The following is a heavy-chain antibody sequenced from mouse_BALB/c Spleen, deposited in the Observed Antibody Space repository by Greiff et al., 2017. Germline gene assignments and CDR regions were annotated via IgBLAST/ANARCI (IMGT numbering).Heavy chain of an antibody. V-gene: IGHV2-9*02. Sequence: QVQLKESGPGLVAPSQSLSITCTVSGFSLTSYGVHWVRQPPGKGLEWLGVIWAGGSTNYNSALMSRLSISKDNSKSQVFLKMNSLQTDDTAMYYCASERPFAYWGQGTLVTVSA. J-gene: IGHJ3*01. CDR2: IWAGGST. CDR3: ASERPFAY. CDR1: GFSLTSYG.